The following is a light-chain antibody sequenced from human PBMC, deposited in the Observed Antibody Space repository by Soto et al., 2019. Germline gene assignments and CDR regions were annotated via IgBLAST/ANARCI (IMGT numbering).Light chain of an antibody. J-gene: IGKJ3*01. CDR2: WAS. CDR1: RSVLYNSNNKNY. CDR3: QQYYSIPVT. Sequence: DIVLTQSPDSLAVSLGERATINCKSSRSVLYNSNNKNYLAWYQQKPGQHPKLLIYWASTRESGVPDRFSGSGSGTDFTLTISSLQAEDVAVYYCQQYYSIPVTFGPGTRVDIK. V-gene: IGKV4-1*01.